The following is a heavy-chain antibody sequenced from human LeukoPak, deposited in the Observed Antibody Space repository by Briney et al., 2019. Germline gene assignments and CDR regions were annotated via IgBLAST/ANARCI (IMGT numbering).Heavy chain of an antibody. Sequence: EASVKVSCKASGYTFTSYAMHWVRQAPGQRLEWMGWINAGNGNTKYSQKLQGRVTITRDTSASTAYMELSSLRSEDTAVYYCARLGIITAAGSNDYWGQGTLVTVSS. D-gene: IGHD6-13*01. CDR3: ARLGIITAAGSNDY. CDR1: GYTFTSYA. CDR2: INAGNGNT. V-gene: IGHV1-3*01. J-gene: IGHJ4*02.